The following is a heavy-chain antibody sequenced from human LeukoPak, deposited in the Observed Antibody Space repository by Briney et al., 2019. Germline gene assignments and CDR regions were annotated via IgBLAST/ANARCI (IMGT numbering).Heavy chain of an antibody. V-gene: IGHV1-2*02. D-gene: IGHD3-10*01. CDR1: GYTFSGYY. CDR3: ALIGDHAWFDP. Sequence: EASVKVSCKASGYTFSGYYIFWVRRAPGQGLEWMGWINPNSGGTNYAPEFQGRLTMTRDTSITTAYMELGTLRSDDTAVYYCALIGDHAWFDPWGQGTLVTVSS. J-gene: IGHJ5*02. CDR2: INPNSGGT.